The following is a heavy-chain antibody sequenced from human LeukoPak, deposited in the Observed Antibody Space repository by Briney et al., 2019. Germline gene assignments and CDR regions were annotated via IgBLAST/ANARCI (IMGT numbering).Heavy chain of an antibody. CDR1: GFNFGSYS. V-gene: IGHV3-7*01. J-gene: IGHJ4*02. CDR2: INQYGSEK. Sequence: GGSLRLSCAASGFNFGSYSMTWVRQAPGKGLEWVSNINQYGSEKYYVDSVKGRFTISRDNAKNSLYLQINSLRAEDTAVYYCARDSKSVPSSTSCSFFDYWGQGTLVTVSS. CDR3: ARDSKSVPSSTSCSFFDY. D-gene: IGHD2-2*01.